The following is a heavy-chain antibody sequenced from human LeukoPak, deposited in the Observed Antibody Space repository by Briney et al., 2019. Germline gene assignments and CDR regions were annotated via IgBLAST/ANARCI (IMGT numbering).Heavy chain of an antibody. Sequence: SVKVSCKASGGTFSSYAISWVRQAPGQGLEWMGGIIPIFGTANYAQKFQGRVTITTDESTSTAYMELSSLGSEDTAVYYCAREDYYDSSGYYSNWFDPWGQGTLVTVSS. CDR3: AREDYYDSSGYYSNWFDP. CDR2: IIPIFGTA. CDR1: GGTFSSYA. J-gene: IGHJ5*02. D-gene: IGHD3-22*01. V-gene: IGHV1-69*05.